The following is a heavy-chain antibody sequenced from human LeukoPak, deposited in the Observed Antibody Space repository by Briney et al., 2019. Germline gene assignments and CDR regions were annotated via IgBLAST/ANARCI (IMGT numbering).Heavy chain of an antibody. CDR2: ISSSGNTI. CDR1: GFTFSTYE. CDR3: AREGAFYDYVWGSYLPFDY. V-gene: IGHV3-48*03. D-gene: IGHD3-16*02. J-gene: IGHJ4*02. Sequence: GGSLRLSCAASGFTFSTYEMNWVRQAPGKGLEWVSYISSSGNTIYYADSVKGRFTISRDNAKNSLYLQMNSLRAEDTALYYCAREGAFYDYVWGSYLPFDYWGQGTLVTVSS.